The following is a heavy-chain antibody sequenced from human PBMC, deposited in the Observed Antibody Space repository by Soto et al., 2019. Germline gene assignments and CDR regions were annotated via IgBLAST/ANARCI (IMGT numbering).Heavy chain of an antibody. CDR2: IYTSGST. Sequence: QVQLQESGPGLVKPSETLSLTCTVSGGSITSYYWSWIRQPAGKGLEWIGRIYTSGSTIYNPSLKSRVTMSIDTSKKQFSLTLSTVTAADTAVYYCARDCPDDSSGCSDYCGQGTLVTVSS. V-gene: IGHV4-4*07. CDR3: ARDCPDDSSGCSDY. D-gene: IGHD3-22*01. J-gene: IGHJ4*02. CDR1: GGSITSYY.